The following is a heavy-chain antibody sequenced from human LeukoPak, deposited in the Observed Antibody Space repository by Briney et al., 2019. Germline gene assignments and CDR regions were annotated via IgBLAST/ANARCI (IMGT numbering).Heavy chain of an antibody. CDR3: VRDLDLGGYSSFVS. V-gene: IGHV3-74*01. CDR2: IRSDGGSS. D-gene: IGHD3-22*01. J-gene: IGHJ4*02. Sequence: GETLRLSCAASGFTFSSYFWMHWVRQAPGKGLVWVSRIRSDGGSSTYADSVKGRFTISRDNAKNTLYLQMNTLRAEDTAVYYCVRDLDLGGYSSFVSWGQGTLVTVSS. CDR1: GFTFSSYFW.